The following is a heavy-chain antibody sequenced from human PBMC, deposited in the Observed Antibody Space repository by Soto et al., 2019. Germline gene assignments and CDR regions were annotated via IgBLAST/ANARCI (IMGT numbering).Heavy chain of an antibody. D-gene: IGHD1-26*01. CDR2: IYYSGST. V-gene: IGHV4-59*01. CDR3: ASGQWDGRMDV. CDR1: GGSISSYY. J-gene: IGHJ6*02. Sequence: SETLSLTCTVSGGSISSYYWSWIRQPPGKGLEWIGYIYYSGSTNYNPSLTSRVTISVDTSKNQFSLKLSSVTAADTAVYYCASGQWDGRMDVWGQGTTVTVSS.